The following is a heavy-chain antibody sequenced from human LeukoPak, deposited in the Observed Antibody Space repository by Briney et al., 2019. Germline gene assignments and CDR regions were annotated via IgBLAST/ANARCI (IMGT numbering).Heavy chain of an antibody. D-gene: IGHD2-2*01. V-gene: IGHV4-39*07. CDR2: VYYSGST. CDR3: ARDKHYSTSGQYYYYYMDV. Sequence: SETLSLTCSASGVSISSRGYYWGWIRQPPGKGLEWIANVYYSGSTYYNPSLKSRVTISIDTSNNPFSLNLTSATAADTAVYYCARDKHYSTSGQYYYYYMDVWGKGTTVTVSS. CDR1: GVSISSRGYY. J-gene: IGHJ6*03.